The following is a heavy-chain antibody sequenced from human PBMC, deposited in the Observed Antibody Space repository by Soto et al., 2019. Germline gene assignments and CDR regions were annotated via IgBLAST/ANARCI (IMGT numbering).Heavy chain of an antibody. CDR2: ISWDGGSA. CDR1: GFTFDDYT. J-gene: IGHJ6*02. Sequence: LRLSCAASGFTFDDYTMHWVRQAPGKGLEWVSLISWDGGSAYYADSVKGRFTISRDNSKNSLYLQMNSLRTEDTALYYCAKDMTMVRGVTYYYYGMDVWGQGTTVTVSS. D-gene: IGHD3-10*01. CDR3: AKDMTMVRGVTYYYYGMDV. V-gene: IGHV3-43*01.